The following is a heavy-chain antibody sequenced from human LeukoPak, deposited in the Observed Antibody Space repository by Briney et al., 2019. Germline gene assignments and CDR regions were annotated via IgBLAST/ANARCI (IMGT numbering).Heavy chain of an antibody. V-gene: IGHV4-59*01. CDR3: AIGMATSGYYYYYMDV. CDR2: IYDSGST. D-gene: IGHD5-24*01. Sequence: SETLSLTCIVSGGSISSYYWSWIRQPPGKGLEWIGYIYDSGSTNYNPSLKSRVIISVDTSKNQFSLRLSSVTAADTAVYYCAIGMATSGYYYYYMDVWGKGTTVTVSS. J-gene: IGHJ6*03. CDR1: GGSISSYY.